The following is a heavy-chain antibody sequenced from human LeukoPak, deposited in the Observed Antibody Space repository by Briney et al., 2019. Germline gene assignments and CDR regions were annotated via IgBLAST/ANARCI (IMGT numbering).Heavy chain of an antibody. CDR1: GFTVSSDY. D-gene: IGHD2-15*01. Sequence: GGSLRLSCAASGFTVSSDYMKWVRQAPGRGLDWVSTISSDGTTHYADSVKGRFTISRDSSKNTVYLQVTSLRTEDTAVYYSAIDPGLPNGIHVWGLATTVTISS. J-gene: IGHJ6*02. CDR2: ISSDGTT. CDR3: AIDPGLPNGIHV. V-gene: IGHV3-66*02.